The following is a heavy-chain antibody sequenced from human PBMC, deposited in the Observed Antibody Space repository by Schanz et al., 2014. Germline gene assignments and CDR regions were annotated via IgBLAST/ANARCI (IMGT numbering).Heavy chain of an antibody. CDR1: GFSFTTYA. D-gene: IGHD3-10*01. CDR3: AKGRFGELSAFDI. V-gene: IGHV3-23*01. J-gene: IGHJ3*02. Sequence: EVQLLESGGGLVQPGGSLRLSCASSGFSFTTYAMSWVRQAPGKGLEWLSVISASGGDTYYADSVKGRFTISRDNSKNTLYLQMNSLRAEDTAVYYCAKGRFGELSAFDIWGQGTTVTVSS. CDR2: ISASGGDT.